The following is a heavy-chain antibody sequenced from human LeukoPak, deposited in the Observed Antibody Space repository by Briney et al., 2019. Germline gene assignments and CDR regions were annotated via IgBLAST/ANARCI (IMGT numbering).Heavy chain of an antibody. J-gene: IGHJ4*02. CDR2: ISGSGGST. CDR3: AKAGGSSSGWYSVC. V-gene: IGHV3-23*01. CDR1: GFTFSSYS. D-gene: IGHD6-19*01. Sequence: GGSLRLSCAASGFTFSSYSMSWVRQAPGKGLEWVSAISGSGGSTYYADSVKGRFTISRANSKNTLYLQMNSLRAEDTAVYYCAKAGGSSSGWYSVCWGQGTLVTVSS.